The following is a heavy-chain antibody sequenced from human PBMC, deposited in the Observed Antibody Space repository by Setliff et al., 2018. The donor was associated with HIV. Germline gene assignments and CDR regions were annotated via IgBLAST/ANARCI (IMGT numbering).Heavy chain of an antibody. CDR1: GGSFSGYY. J-gene: IGHJ4*02. CDR2: VTHSGRT. Sequence: SETLSLTCAVYGGSFSGYYWSWIRQPPGKGLEWIGEVTHSGRTNYNPSLESRVTTSVDTSKKQFSLKVNSVTAADTAVYYCARDSPLDYGDYYFDYWGRGTLVTVSS. CDR3: ARDSPLDYGDYYFDY. V-gene: IGHV4-34*01. D-gene: IGHD4-17*01.